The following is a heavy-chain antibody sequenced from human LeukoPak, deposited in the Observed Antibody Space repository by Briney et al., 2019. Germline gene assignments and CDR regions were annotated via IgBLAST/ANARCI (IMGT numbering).Heavy chain of an antibody. Sequence: RPSETLSLTCSVSGGSISSYYRSWIRQPPGKGLEWIGYIYYSGSVNYNPSLKGRVTMSADASNNQFSLNLTSVTAADTAVYFCARSGYYDFWSGYYVYWGQGTLATVSS. J-gene: IGHJ4*02. CDR1: GGSISSYY. V-gene: IGHV4-59*01. CDR3: ARSGYYDFWSGYYVY. D-gene: IGHD3-3*01. CDR2: IYYSGSV.